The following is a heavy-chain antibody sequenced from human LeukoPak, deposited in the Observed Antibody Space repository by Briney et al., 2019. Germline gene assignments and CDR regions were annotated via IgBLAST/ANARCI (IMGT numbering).Heavy chain of an antibody. CDR1: GYTFSSYW. D-gene: IGHD4-23*01. J-gene: IGHJ3*02. V-gene: IGHV5-51*01. Sequence: GESLKISYKASGYTFSSYWIGWVRQMAGGGLEWMGVIYPGDSDTRYSPSFQGQVTISADKSISTAYLQWSSLKASDTAMYYCARQGGNNAFDIWGQGTMVTVSS. CDR2: IYPGDSDT. CDR3: ARQGGNNAFDI.